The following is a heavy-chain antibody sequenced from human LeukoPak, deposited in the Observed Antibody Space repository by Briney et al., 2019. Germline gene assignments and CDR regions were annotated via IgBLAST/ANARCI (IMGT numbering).Heavy chain of an antibody. CDR3: ANENGGPDY. Sequence: GGSLRLSCAGSGFTFSSNWMSWVRQAPGKGLEWVAFIRYDGSNKYYADSVKGRFIISRDNSKNTLYLQMSSVRAEDTAVYYCANENGGPDYWGQGTLVTVSS. CDR1: GFTFSSNW. CDR2: IRYDGSNK. D-gene: IGHD3-10*01. V-gene: IGHV3-30*02. J-gene: IGHJ4*02.